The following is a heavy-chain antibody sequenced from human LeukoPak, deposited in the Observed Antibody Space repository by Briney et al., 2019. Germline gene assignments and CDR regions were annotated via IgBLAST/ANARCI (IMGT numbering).Heavy chain of an antibody. D-gene: IGHD3-22*01. V-gene: IGHV3-30*02. J-gene: IGHJ3*01. CDR2: IRYDGSNK. CDR1: GFTFNTYG. Sequence: GGSLRLSCAASGFTFNTYGMHWVRQAPGKGLEWVTFIRYDGSNKYYADFVKGRFTISRDNSKNTLYLQMNSLRPEDTAVYYCAKANNYYDGSGYHAFDAWGQGTMVTVSS. CDR3: AKANNYYDGSGYHAFDA.